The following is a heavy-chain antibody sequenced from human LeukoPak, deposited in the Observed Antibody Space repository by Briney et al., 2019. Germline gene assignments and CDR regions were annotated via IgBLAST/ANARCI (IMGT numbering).Heavy chain of an antibody. D-gene: IGHD6-19*01. CDR1: GFTFSNAW. V-gene: IGHV3-15*01. CDR2: IKSKTDGGTT. CDR3: TTGYSSGWYFGFDY. J-gene: IGHJ4*02. Sequence: GGSLRLSCAASGFTFSNAWMSWVRQAPGKGLEWVGRIKSKTDGGTTDYAAPVKGRFTISRDDSKNTLYPQMNSLKTEDTAVYYCTTGYSSGWYFGFDYWGQGTLVTVSS.